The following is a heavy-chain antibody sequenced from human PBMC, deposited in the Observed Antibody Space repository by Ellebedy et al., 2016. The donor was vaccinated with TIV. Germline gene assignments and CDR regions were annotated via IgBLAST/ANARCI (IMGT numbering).Heavy chain of an antibody. CDR1: GGSISSSSYY. J-gene: IGHJ4*02. V-gene: IGHV4-39*01. Sequence: MPSETLSLTCTVSGGSISSSSYYWGWIRQPPGKGLEWIGSIYYRGSTYYNPSLKRRVTISVDTSKNQFSLKLSSVTDADTAVYYCARPSGSGWYTDKYYFDYWGQGTLVTVSS. CDR3: ARPSGSGWYTDKYYFDY. CDR2: IYYRGST. D-gene: IGHD6-19*01.